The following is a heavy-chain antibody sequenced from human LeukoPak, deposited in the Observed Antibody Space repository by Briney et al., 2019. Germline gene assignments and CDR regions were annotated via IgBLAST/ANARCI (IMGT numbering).Heavy chain of an antibody. Sequence: PGGSLRLSCAASGFTFSSYWMHWVRQAPGQGLEWVAVISYDGSRTYTADSVKGRITISRDNSEDTVYLHMNILRPEDTAVYSCARDAQDYFDSTTSFDYWGQGTLLIVSS. V-gene: IGHV3-30*03. CDR1: GFTFSSYW. CDR2: ISYDGSRT. D-gene: IGHD2/OR15-2a*01. J-gene: IGHJ4*02. CDR3: ARDAQDYFDSTTSFDY.